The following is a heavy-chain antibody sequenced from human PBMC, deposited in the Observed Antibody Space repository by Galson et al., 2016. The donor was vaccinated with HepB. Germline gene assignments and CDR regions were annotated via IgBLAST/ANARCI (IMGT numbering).Heavy chain of an antibody. V-gene: IGHV3-48*04. CDR3: ARVPISGHNSFDY. CDR1: GFSFSSHS. Sequence: SLRLSCAASGFSFSSHSMNWVRQGPGKALEWISYISSGGHTMYYADSMKGRFTISRDDAVNSLYLQMNSLRAEDTAVYFCARVPISGHNSFDYWGQGTPVTVS. J-gene: IGHJ4*02. CDR2: ISSGGHTM. D-gene: IGHD3-3*02.